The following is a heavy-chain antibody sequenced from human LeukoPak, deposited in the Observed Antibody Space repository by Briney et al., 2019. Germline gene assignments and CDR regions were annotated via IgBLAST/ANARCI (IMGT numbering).Heavy chain of an antibody. CDR2: IYSGGST. J-gene: IGHJ4*02. D-gene: IGHD3-22*01. CDR3: ARDLAGVDSSGYYYYDY. V-gene: IGHV3-66*01. Sequence: GGSLRLSCTVSGFTVSSNYMSWVRQAPGKGLEWVSVIYSGGSTYYADSVKGRFTISRDNSKNTLYLQMNSLRAEDTAVYYCARDLAGVDSSGYYYYDYWGQGTLVTVSS. CDR1: GFTVSSNY.